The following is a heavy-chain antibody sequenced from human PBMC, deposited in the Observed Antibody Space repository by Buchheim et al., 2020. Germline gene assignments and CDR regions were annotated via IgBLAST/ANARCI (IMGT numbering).Heavy chain of an antibody. V-gene: IGHV3-23*01. D-gene: IGHD3-22*01. J-gene: IGHJ4*02. Sequence: EVQLLESGGGLVQPGGSLRLSCAASGFTFSNYAVTWVRQAPGKGLEWVSAISGSGTTTYYADSVKGRFTISRDNSKNTVFLQKNGLRAEDTALYYCAKERGNYYDGSGYQDYFDHWGQGSL. CDR2: ISGSGTTT. CDR3: AKERGNYYDGSGYQDYFDH. CDR1: GFTFSNYA.